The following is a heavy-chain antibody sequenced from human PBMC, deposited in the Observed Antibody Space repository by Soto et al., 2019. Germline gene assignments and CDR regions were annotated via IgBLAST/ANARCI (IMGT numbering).Heavy chain of an antibody. V-gene: IGHV4-38-2*02. CDR3: AREKVGTTFFDN. D-gene: IGHD1-1*01. Sequence: PSETLSLTCSVSVFAVSLGYYWNWFRQPPGKGLEWIGSIYPSVSSYHNPSLATRLRLSIDTSKNQLTLNLTSVTAAETALYFCAREKVGTTFFDNWGQGIKVTVSS. CDR1: VFAVSLGYY. J-gene: IGHJ4*02. CDR2: IYPSVSS.